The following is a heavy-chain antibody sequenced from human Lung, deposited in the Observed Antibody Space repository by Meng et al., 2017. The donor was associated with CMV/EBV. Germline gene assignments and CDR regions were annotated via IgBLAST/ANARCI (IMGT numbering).Heavy chain of an antibody. CDR3: ATDKGEGFDP. V-gene: IGHV3-21*01. J-gene: IGHJ5*02. D-gene: IGHD2-21*01. CDR2: ISSGSTSI. Sequence: EGQRGESGGGLVKPGGSLRLSVAASGFTLSDSNMNWVRQAPGKGLEWVSSISSGSTSIYYADSVKGRFTISRDNAKNSLYLQMNSLRAEDTALYYCATDKGEGFDPWGQGTLVTVSS. CDR1: GFTLSDSN.